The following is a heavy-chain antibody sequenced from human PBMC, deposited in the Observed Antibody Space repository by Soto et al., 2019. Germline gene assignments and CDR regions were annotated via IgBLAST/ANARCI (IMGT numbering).Heavy chain of an antibody. CDR1: GGSFSCYY. Sequence: PSETLSLTCAVYGGSFSCYYWSWIRQPPGKGLEWIGEINHSGSTNYNPSLKSRVTISVDTSKNQFSLKLSSVTAADTAVYYCARAQXGIVLMVYAHYYYGMDVWGQGTTVTVSS. V-gene: IGHV4-34*01. J-gene: IGHJ6*02. CDR3: ARAQXGIVLMVYAHYYYGMDV. CDR2: INHSGST. D-gene: IGHD2-8*01.